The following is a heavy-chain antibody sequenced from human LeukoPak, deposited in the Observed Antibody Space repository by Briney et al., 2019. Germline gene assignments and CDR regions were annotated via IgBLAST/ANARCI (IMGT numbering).Heavy chain of an antibody. V-gene: IGHV3-23*01. J-gene: IGHJ4*02. CDR2: ISGSGGST. CDR1: GFTFSTNA. Sequence: GGSLRLSCLTSGFTFSTNAMSWVRQAPGKGLEWISAISGSGGSTYYADSVKGRFTISRDNSKNTLYLQMNSLRAEDTAVYYCANLSSGWYNFDYWGQGTLVTVSS. CDR3: ANLSSGWYNFDY. D-gene: IGHD6-19*01.